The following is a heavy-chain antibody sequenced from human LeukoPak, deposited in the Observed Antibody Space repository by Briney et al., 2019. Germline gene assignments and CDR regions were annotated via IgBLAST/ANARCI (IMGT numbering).Heavy chain of an antibody. CDR2: INPNSGGT. J-gene: IGHJ4*02. D-gene: IGHD6-19*01. CDR3: ARDIVAVAGIADY. V-gene: IGHV1-2*02. CDR1: GYTFTSYG. Sequence: GASVKVSCKASGYTFTSYGISWVRQAPGQGLERMGWINPNSGGTNYAQKFQGRVTMTRDTSISTAYMELSRLRSDDTAVYYCARDIVAVAGIADYWGQGTLVTVSS.